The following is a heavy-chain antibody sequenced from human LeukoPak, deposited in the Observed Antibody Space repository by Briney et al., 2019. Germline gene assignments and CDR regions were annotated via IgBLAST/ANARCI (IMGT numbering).Heavy chain of an antibody. V-gene: IGHV3-30*03. D-gene: IGHD2-15*01. J-gene: IGHJ4*02. Sequence: GGSLRLSCAASGFTFSSYGMHWVRQAPGKGLEWVAVISYDGSNKYYADSVKGRFTISRDNSKNTLYLQMNSLRAEDTAVYYCARAGGSSCYAPIDYWGQGTLVTVSS. CDR3: ARAGGSSCYAPIDY. CDR2: ISYDGSNK. CDR1: GFTFSSYG.